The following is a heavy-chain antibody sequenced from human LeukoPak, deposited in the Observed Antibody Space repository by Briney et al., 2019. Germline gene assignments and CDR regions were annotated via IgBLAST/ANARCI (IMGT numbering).Heavy chain of an antibody. CDR3: ARAVTMIVVVITSDAFDI. CDR2: INPNSGGT. J-gene: IGHJ3*02. D-gene: IGHD3-22*01. CDR1: GYTFTGYY. V-gene: IGHV1-2*02. Sequence: ASVKVSCKASGYTFTGYYMHWVRQATGQGLEWMGWINPNSGGTNYAQKFQGRVTMTRDTSISTAYMELSRLRSDDTAVYYCARAVTMIVVVITSDAFDIWGQGTMVTVSS.